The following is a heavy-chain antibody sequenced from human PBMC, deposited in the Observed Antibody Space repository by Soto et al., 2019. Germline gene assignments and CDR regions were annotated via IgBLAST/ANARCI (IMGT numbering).Heavy chain of an antibody. D-gene: IGHD3-10*01. Sequence: QVQLQESGPGLVKPSETLSLTCTVSGGSISSYYWSWIRQPPGKGLEWIGYIYYSGSTNYNPSLKSRVTISVDTSKNQFSLKLSSVTAAYTAVYYCARPLFGRGNWFDPWGQGTLVTVSS. CDR2: IYYSGST. V-gene: IGHV4-59*01. CDR3: ARPLFGRGNWFDP. CDR1: GGSISSYY. J-gene: IGHJ5*02.